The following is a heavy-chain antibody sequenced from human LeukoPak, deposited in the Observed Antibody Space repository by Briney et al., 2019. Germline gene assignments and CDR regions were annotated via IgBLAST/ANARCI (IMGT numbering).Heavy chain of an antibody. Sequence: SETLSLTCNVSGDSVNSYSGDWNRQPPGKGLEWLGYIYYSGSTNYNPSLKSRITISVDTSKNQFSLKLSPVTAADTAAYYYTTGAQPTAGIPYWGQGTLVTVSS. D-gene: IGHD6-13*01. J-gene: IGHJ4*02. CDR2: IYYSGST. CDR1: GDSVNSYS. CDR3: TTGAQPTAGIPY. V-gene: IGHV4-59*02.